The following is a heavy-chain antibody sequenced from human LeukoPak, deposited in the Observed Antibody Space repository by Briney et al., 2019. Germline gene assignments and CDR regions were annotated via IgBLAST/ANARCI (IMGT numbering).Heavy chain of an antibody. CDR3: ARSRIAVAGISDY. V-gene: IGHV3-23*01. J-gene: IGHJ4*02. Sequence: GGSLRLSCAASGFTFSSYGMSWVRQAPGKGLEWVSAISGSGGSTYYADSVKGRFTISRDNAKNSLYLQMNSLRAEDTAVYYCARSRIAVAGISDYWGQGTLVTVSS. CDR2: ISGSGGST. D-gene: IGHD6-19*01. CDR1: GFTFSSYG.